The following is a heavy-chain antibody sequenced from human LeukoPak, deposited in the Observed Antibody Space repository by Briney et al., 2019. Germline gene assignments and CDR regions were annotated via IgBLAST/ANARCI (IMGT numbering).Heavy chain of an antibody. J-gene: IGHJ4*02. CDR3: ARGAYDFWSGYYTNFDY. Sequence: ASVKVSFKASGYTFTSYDINWVRQATGQGLEWMGWINPNSGNTGYAQKFQGRVTMTRNTSISTAYMELSSLRSEDTAVYYCARGAYDFWSGYYTNFDYWGQGTLVTVSS. D-gene: IGHD3-3*01. V-gene: IGHV1-8*01. CDR2: INPNSGNT. CDR1: GYTFTSYD.